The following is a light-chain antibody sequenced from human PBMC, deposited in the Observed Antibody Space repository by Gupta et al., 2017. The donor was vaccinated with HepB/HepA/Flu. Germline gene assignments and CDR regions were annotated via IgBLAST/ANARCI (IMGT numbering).Light chain of an antibody. Sequence: DIQVTQSPSSLSASVGDRVTITCQASEDISDHLNWYQQKPGKAPKLLIYDASYLETGVPSRFSGGGSGTDFSFTISSLQPEDIATYYCQQYDNRLCTCGHGTKVDI. CDR1: EDISDH. CDR2: DAS. V-gene: IGKV1-33*01. CDR3: QQYDNRLCT. J-gene: IGKJ3*01.